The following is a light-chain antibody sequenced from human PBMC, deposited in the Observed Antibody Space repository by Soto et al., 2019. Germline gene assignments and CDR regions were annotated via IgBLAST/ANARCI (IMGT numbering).Light chain of an antibody. CDR1: QSIDSW. CDR3: QQYKSHST. Sequence: DIQMTQSPSTLSASVGDRVTITCRASQSIDSWLAWYQQKPGKAPKLLIQKASTLQSGVPSRFSGSGSGTELTLTISGLQPDDFATYYCQQYKSHSTFGQGTKVDIK. CDR2: KAS. J-gene: IGKJ1*01. V-gene: IGKV1-5*03.